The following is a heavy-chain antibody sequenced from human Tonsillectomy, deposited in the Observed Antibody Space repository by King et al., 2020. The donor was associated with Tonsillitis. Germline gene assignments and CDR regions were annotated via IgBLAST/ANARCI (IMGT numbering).Heavy chain of an antibody. J-gene: IGHJ3*02. CDR2: IYPGDSDT. V-gene: IGHV5-51*03. CDR1: GYSFTSYW. D-gene: IGHD3-22*01. CDR3: ARPSRSGYWATDAFDI. Sequence: QLVQSGAEVKKPGESLKISCKGSGYSFTSYWIGWVRQMPGKGLEWMGIIYPGDSDTRYSPSFQGQVTIAADKSISTAYLQWSSLKASDTAMYYCARPSRSGYWATDAFDIWGQGTMVTVSS.